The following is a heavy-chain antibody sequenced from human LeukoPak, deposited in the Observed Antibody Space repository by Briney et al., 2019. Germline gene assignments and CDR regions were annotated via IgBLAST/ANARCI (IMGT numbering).Heavy chain of an antibody. V-gene: IGHV3-21*01. J-gene: IGHJ4*02. CDR1: GFTLTTYS. CDR3: ATGYCSNGACYGLFDY. D-gene: IGHD2-8*01. CDR2: ISSSSSYI. Sequence: GGSLSLSCAVSGFTLTTYSVNWVRQAPGKGLEWVSSISSSSSYIYYADSVKGRFTVSRDNAKNSVYLQMNSLRAEDTGVYYCATGYCSNGACYGLFDYWGQGTLVAVSS.